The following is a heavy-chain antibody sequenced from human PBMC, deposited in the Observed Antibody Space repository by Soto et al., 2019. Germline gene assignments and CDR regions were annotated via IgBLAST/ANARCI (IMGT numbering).Heavy chain of an antibody. CDR3: ARRGIVVRGVISNYYGMDV. J-gene: IGHJ6*02. D-gene: IGHD3-10*01. CDR1: GGSISSSSYY. Sequence: SETLSLTCTVSGGSISSSSYYCGWIRQPPGKGLEWIGSIYYSGSTYYNPSLKSRVTISVDTSKNQFSLKLSSVTAADTAVYYCARRGIVVRGVISNYYGMDVWGQGTTVTVSS. CDR2: IYYSGST. V-gene: IGHV4-39*01.